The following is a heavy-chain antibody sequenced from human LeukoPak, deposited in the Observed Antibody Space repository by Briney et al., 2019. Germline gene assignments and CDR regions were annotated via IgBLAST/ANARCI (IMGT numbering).Heavy chain of an antibody. Sequence: PGGSLRLSCAASGFTVSSNYMSWVRQAPGKGLEWVSVIYSGGSTYYADSVKGRFTISRDNSKNTLYLQMNSLRAEDTAVYYCARDLLAADTPAGYWGQGTLVTVSS. CDR3: ARDLLAADTPAGY. J-gene: IGHJ4*02. CDR1: GFTVSSNY. D-gene: IGHD6-13*01. CDR2: IYSGGST. V-gene: IGHV3-66*01.